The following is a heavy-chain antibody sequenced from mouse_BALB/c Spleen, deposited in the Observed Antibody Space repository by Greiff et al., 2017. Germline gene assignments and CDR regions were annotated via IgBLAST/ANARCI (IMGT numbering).Heavy chain of an antibody. CDR2: IWSDGST. Sequence: VKVVESGPDLVAPSQSLSITCTVSGFSLTSYGVHWVRQPPGKGLEWLVVIWSDGSTTYNSALKSRLSISKDNSKSQVFLKMNSLQTDDTAMYYCARHHDGYYGFAYWGQGTLVTVSA. D-gene: IGHD2-3*01. CDR3: ARHHDGYYGFAY. V-gene: IGHV2-6-2*01. CDR1: GFSLTSYG. J-gene: IGHJ3*01.